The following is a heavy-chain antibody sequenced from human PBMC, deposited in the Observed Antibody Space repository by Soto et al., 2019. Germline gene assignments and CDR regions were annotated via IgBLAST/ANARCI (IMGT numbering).Heavy chain of an antibody. D-gene: IGHD3-16*01. Sequence: QVQLVQSGAEVKKPGSSVKVSCKASGGTFSSYAISWVRQAPGQGLEWMGGIIPIFGTANYAQKFQGRVTVTADESTGTGYMERSRLRSEETGGYYFGGGGGGSLGRFDYWGQGTLVTVSS. V-gene: IGHV1-69*01. CDR2: IIPIFGTA. CDR1: GGTFSSYA. CDR3: GGGGGGSLGRFDY. J-gene: IGHJ4*02.